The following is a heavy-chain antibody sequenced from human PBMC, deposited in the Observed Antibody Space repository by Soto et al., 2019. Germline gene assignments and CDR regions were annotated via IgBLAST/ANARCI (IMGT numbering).Heavy chain of an antibody. J-gene: IGHJ4*02. D-gene: IGHD3-16*02. CDR2: ISSSSSYI. CDR1: GFTFSSYS. Sequence: PGGSLRLSCAASGFTFSSYSMNWVRQAPGKGLEWVSSISSSSSYIYYADSVKGRFTISRDNAKNSLYLQMNSLRAEDTAVYYCASLNYDYVWGSYRPPPNQDYWGQGTLVTVSS. CDR3: ASLNYDYVWGSYRPPPNQDY. V-gene: IGHV3-21*04.